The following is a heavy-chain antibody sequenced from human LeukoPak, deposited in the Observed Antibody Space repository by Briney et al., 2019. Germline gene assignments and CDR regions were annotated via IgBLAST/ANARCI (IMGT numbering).Heavy chain of an antibody. D-gene: IGHD1-26*01. J-gene: IGHJ4*02. V-gene: IGHV3-23*01. CDR2: ISGSGGST. Sequence: PGGSLRLSCAASGFTFSSYAMSWVRQAPGKGLEWVSAISGSGGSTYYADSVKGRFTISRDNSKNTLYLQMNSLRAEDTAIYYCAKVSGGSPTELHFDYWGQGTLVTVSS. CDR1: GFTFSSYA. CDR3: AKVSGGSPTELHFDY.